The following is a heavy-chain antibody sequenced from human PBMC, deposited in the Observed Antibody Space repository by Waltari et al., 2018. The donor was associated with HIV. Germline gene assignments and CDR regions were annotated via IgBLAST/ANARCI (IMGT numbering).Heavy chain of an antibody. CDR3: AAAGSWLPWFDP. CDR1: GGSISSYY. D-gene: IGHD1-26*01. CDR2: IYYSGST. V-gene: IGHV4-59*01. J-gene: IGHJ5*02. Sequence: QVQLQESGPGLVKPSETLSLTCPVSGGSISSYYWSWIRQPPGKGLEWIGYIYYSGSTNYNPSLKSRVTISVDTSKNQFSLKLSSVTAADTAVYYCAAAGSWLPWFDPWGQGTLVTVSS.